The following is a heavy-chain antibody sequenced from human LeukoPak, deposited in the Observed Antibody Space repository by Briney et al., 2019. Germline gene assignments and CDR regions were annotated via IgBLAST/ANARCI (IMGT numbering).Heavy chain of an antibody. CDR1: GGSFSGYY. Sequence: SETLSLTCAVYGGSFSGYYWGWIRQPPGKGLEWIWSIYYSGSTYYNPSLKSRVTISVDTSKNQFSLKLSSVTAADTAVYYCASSLLTGYYFGGRFDPWGQGTLVTVSS. D-gene: IGHD3-9*01. CDR3: ASSLLTGYYFGGRFDP. V-gene: IGHV4-39*01. J-gene: IGHJ5*02. CDR2: IYYSGST.